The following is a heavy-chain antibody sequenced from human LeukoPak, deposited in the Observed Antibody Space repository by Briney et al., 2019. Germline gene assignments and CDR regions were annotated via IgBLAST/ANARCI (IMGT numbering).Heavy chain of an antibody. CDR2: ISYDGSNK. V-gene: IGHV3-30-3*01. J-gene: IGHJ4*02. CDR1: GFTFSSYA. CDR3: ARGGLVGATGPIDY. Sequence: GGSLRLSCAASGFTFSSYAMHWVRQAPGKGLEWVAVISYDGSNKYYADSVKGRFTISRDNSKNTLYLQMNSLRAEGTAVYYCARGGLVGATGPIDYWGQGTPVTVSS. D-gene: IGHD1-26*01.